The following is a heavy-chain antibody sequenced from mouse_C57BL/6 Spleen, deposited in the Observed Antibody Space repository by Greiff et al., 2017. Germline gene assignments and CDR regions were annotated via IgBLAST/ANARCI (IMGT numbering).Heavy chain of an antibody. CDR2: IDPSDSET. Sequence: QVQLQQPGAELVKPGASVKMSCKASGYTFTIYWMHWVKQRPIQGLEWIGNIDPSDSETHYNQKFKDKATLTVDKSSSTAYMQLSSLTSEDSAVYYCARNYYGSGYFDVWGTGTTVTVSS. J-gene: IGHJ1*03. D-gene: IGHD1-1*01. V-gene: IGHV1-52*01. CDR1: GYTFTIYW. CDR3: ARNYYGSGYFDV.